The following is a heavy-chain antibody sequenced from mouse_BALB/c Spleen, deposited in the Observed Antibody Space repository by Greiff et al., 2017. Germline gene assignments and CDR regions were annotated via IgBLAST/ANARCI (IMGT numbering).Heavy chain of an antibody. CDR2: IYPGNSDT. J-gene: IGHJ1*01. Sequence: EVQLQQSGTVLARPGASVKMSCKASGYTFTSYWMHWVKQRPGQGLEWIGAIYPGNSDTSYNQKFKGKAKLTAVTSTSTAYMELSSLTNEDSAVYYCTRRLNLPHWYFDVWGAGTTVTVSS. D-gene: IGHD5-1*01. CDR3: TRRLNLPHWYFDV. CDR1: GYTFTSYW. V-gene: IGHV1-5*01.